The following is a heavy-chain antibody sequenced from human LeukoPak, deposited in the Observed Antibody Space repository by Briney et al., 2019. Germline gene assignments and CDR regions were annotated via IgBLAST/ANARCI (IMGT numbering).Heavy chain of an antibody. D-gene: IGHD3-10*01. CDR2: INPSGGST. J-gene: IGHJ6*02. CDR1: GYTFTSYY. Sequence: SVTVSCMACGYTFTSYYMHWVRQAPGRGREGMGIINPSGGSTSYAQKFPGRVTMTRDTSTLKDYMELSSAGSEDTAVYYCARGTMVRAFFYYYGMDVWGQGATVTVSS. CDR3: ARGTMVRAFFYYYGMDV. V-gene: IGHV1-46*01.